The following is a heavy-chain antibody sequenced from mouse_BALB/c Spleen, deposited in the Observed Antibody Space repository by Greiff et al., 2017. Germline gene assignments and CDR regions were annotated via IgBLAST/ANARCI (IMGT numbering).Heavy chain of an antibody. Sequence: DVQLVESGPGLVKPSQSLSLTCSVTGYSITSGYYWNWIRQFPGNKLEWMGYISYDGSNNYNPSLKNRISITRDTSKNQFFLKLNSVTTEDTATYYCARDDWDYFDYWGQGTTLTVSS. CDR3: ARDDWDYFDY. CDR1: GYSITSGYY. V-gene: IGHV3-6*02. CDR2: ISYDGSN. D-gene: IGHD4-1*01. J-gene: IGHJ2*01.